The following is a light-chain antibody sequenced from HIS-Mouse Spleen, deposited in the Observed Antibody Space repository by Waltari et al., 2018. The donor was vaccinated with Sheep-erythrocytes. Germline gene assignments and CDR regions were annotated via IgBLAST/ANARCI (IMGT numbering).Light chain of an antibody. V-gene: IGKV1-13*02. Sequence: AIQLTQSPSSLSASVGDRVTLTCRASQGSSSALAWYQQKPGKAPKLRIYDAASLESGVPSRFSGSGSGTDFTLTISSLQPEDFATYYCQQFNSYLYTFGQGTKLEIK. J-gene: IGKJ2*01. CDR1: QGSSSA. CDR3: QQFNSYLYT. CDR2: DAA.